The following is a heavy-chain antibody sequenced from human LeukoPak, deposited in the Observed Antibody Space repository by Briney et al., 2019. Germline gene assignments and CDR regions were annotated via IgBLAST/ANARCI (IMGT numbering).Heavy chain of an antibody. Sequence: AGGSLRLSCAASGFTFSSYAMHWVRQAPGKGLEWVAVISYDGSNKYYADSVKGRFTISRDNSKNTLYLQMNSLRAEDTAVYYCAKAGLDHYDSPDVLDIWGQGTMVTVSS. CDR2: ISYDGSNK. V-gene: IGHV3-30-3*01. J-gene: IGHJ3*02. CDR1: GFTFSSYA. CDR3: AKAGLDHYDSPDVLDI. D-gene: IGHD3-16*01.